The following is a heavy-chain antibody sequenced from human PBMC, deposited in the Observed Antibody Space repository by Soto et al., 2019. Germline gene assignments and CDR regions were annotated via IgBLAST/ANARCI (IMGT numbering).Heavy chain of an antibody. V-gene: IGHV3-21*01. J-gene: IGHJ6*02. D-gene: IGHD5-12*01. CDR3: ARELVESWLRFGNYYGMDV. Sequence: GGSLRLSCAASGFTFSSYSMNWVRQAPGKGLEWVSSISSSSSYIYYADSVKGRFTISRDNAKNSLYLQMNSLRAEDTAVYYCARELVESWLRFGNYYGMDVWGQGTTVTVSS. CDR2: ISSSSSYI. CDR1: GFTFSSYS.